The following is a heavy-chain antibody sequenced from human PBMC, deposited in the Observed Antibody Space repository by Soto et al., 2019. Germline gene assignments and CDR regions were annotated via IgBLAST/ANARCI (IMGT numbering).Heavy chain of an antibody. CDR1: GYTFTSFD. V-gene: IGHV1-8*01. J-gene: IGHJ5*02. CDR3: ARGASP. Sequence: QVQLVQSGAEVKRPGASVKVSCKASGYTFTSFDINWVRQAAGQGFEWLGWMSPTSGNTGYAQKFQARITLTRSTSISTAYMELTGLTPDDSAVYYCARGASPWGQGTLVTVSS. CDR2: MSPTSGNT.